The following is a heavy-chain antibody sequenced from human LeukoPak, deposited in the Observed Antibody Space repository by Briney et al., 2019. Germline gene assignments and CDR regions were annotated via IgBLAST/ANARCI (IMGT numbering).Heavy chain of an antibody. Sequence: PGGSLRLSCAASGFTFDDYGMHWVRQAPGKGLEWVSGISWNSGSIGYADSVKGRFTISRDNAKNSLYLQMNSLRAEDTALYYCAKADYDILTGSYRFGMDVWGQGTTVTVSS. V-gene: IGHV3-9*01. CDR1: GFTFDDYG. CDR2: ISWNSGSI. CDR3: AKADYDILTGSYRFGMDV. J-gene: IGHJ6*02. D-gene: IGHD3-9*01.